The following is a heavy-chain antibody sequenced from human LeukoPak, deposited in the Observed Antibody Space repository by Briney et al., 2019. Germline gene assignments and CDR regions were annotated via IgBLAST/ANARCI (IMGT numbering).Heavy chain of an antibody. Sequence: ASVKVSCKASGYTFTKYGVSWVRQAPGQGLEWMGWISAYNGDIKYAQRGKGRVTMTTDTSTSTVYMELRSLRSVDTAVYYCARESGSDAFDIWGQGTMVTVSS. V-gene: IGHV1-18*01. J-gene: IGHJ3*02. CDR3: ARESGSDAFDI. CDR2: ISAYNGDI. CDR1: GYTFTKYG.